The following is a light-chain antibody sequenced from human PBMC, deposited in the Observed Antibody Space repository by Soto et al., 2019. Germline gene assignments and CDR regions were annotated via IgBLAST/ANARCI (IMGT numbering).Light chain of an antibody. J-gene: IGLJ1*01. V-gene: IGLV2-14*01. CDR1: NSDVGGYNY. CDR2: EVS. Sequence: QSPLTQPASVSGSPGQSITISCTGTNSDVGGYNYVSWYQQHPGKAPKLVIYEVSNRPSGVSNRFSDSKSGNTASLTISGLQAEDEADYYCNSYTSSSTLVFGSGTKVTVL. CDR3: NSYTSSSTLV.